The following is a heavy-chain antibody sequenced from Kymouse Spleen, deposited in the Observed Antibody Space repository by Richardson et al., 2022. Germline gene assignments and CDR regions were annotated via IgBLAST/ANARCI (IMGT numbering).Heavy chain of an antibody. CDR1: GFTFSGSA. CDR2: IRSKANSYAT. CDR3: TRRDSSGWYDY. D-gene: IGHD6-19*01. Sequence: EVQLVESGGGLVQPGGSLKLSCAASGFTFSGSAMHWVRQASGKGLEWVGRIRSKANSYATAYAASVKGRFTISRDDSKNTAYLQMNSLKTEDTAVYYCTRRDSSGWYDYWGQGTLVTVSS. V-gene: IGHV3-73*02. J-gene: IGHJ4*02.